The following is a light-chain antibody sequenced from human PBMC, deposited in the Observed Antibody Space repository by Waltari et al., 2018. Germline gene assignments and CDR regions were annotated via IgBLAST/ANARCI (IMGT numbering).Light chain of an antibody. V-gene: IGKV3-20*01. CDR3: QQFGSLPFT. CDR1: QSVSSNY. CDR2: DAS. Sequence: EIVLTQSPGTLSLSPGERATLSCRASQSVSSNYLAWYQQKPGQAPRLLIYDASSRATGIPDRFSGSGSGTDFTLSSSRLEPEDFAVYYCQQFGSLPFTFGPGTKVDIK. J-gene: IGKJ3*01.